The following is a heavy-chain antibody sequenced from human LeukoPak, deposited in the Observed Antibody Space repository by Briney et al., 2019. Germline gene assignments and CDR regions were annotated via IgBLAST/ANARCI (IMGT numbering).Heavy chain of an antibody. J-gene: IGHJ6*02. D-gene: IGHD6-13*01. V-gene: IGHV4-59*01. CDR3: AREERIAAAATDYYYYGMDV. CDR1: GGSFSGYY. CDR2: IYYSGST. Sequence: SETLSLTCAVYGGSFSGYYWSWIRQPPGKGLEWIGYIYYSGSTSYNPSLKSRVTISIDTSKNQFSLKLSSVTAADTAVYYCAREERIAAAATDYYYYGMDVWGQGTTVTVS.